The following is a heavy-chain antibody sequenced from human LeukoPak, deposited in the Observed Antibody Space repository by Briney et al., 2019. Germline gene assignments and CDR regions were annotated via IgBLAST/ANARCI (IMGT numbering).Heavy chain of an antibody. V-gene: IGHV3-30*02. CDR2: IRYDGSNK. CDR3: AKDLNGMNPYSYGSNGAFDI. D-gene: IGHD5-18*01. J-gene: IGHJ3*02. Sequence: PGGSLRLSCAASGFTFSSYGMHWVRQAPGKGLEWVAFIRYDGSNKYYADSVKGRFTISRDNSKNTLYLQTNSLRAEDTAVYYCAKDLNGMNPYSYGSNGAFDIWGQGTMVTVSS. CDR1: GFTFSSYG.